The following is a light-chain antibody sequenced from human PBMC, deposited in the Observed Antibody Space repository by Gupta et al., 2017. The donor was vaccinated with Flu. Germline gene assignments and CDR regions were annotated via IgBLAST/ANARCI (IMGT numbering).Light chain of an antibody. J-gene: IGLJ3*02. CDR3: GASNNSINPFWV. Sequence: MLTQPPALSATPRQKTTTSSAGSSTNIVNTAVSCYQHLPATAPTHLIYDNDNQPSSITDRLSACRSCATATLGITAVQPGDEADDYCGASNNSINPFWVFGAGTKVTVL. CDR2: DND. V-gene: IGLV1-51*01. CDR1: STNIVNTA.